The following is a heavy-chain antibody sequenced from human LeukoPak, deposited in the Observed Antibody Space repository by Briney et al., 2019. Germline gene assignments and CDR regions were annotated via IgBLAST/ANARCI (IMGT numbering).Heavy chain of an antibody. Sequence: SETLSLTCTVSGYSISSGYYWGWIRQPPGKGLEWIGSIYHSGSTYYNPSLKSRVTISVDTSKNQFSLKLSSVTAADTAVYYCARGRGDYIFDYWGQGTLVTVSS. CDR1: GYSISSGYY. V-gene: IGHV4-38-2*02. J-gene: IGHJ4*02. D-gene: IGHD4-11*01. CDR3: ARGRGDYIFDY. CDR2: IYHSGST.